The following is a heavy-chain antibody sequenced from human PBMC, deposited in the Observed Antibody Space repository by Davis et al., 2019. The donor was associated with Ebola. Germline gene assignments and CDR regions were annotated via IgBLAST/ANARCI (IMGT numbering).Heavy chain of an antibody. D-gene: IGHD7-27*01. CDR3: ARAGDWGSYYYYGMDV. CDR1: GFTFSNAW. J-gene: IGHJ6*02. V-gene: IGHV3-11*01. CDR2: ISSSGSTI. Sequence: GGSLRLSCAASGFTFSNAWMNWVRQAPGKGLEWVSYISSSGSTIYYADSVKGRFTISRDNAKNSLYLQMNSLRAEDTAVYYCARAGDWGSYYYYGMDVWGQGTTVTVSS.